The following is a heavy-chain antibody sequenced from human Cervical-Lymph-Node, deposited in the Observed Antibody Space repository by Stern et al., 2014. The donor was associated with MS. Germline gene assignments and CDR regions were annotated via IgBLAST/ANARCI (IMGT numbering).Heavy chain of an antibody. V-gene: IGHV3-21*01. Sequence: EVQLLESGGGLVKPGGSLRLSCAASGFTFSNYRMNWVRQAPGKALEWVSSISSSSTYIYYADSVKGRFTISRDNAKNSLYLQMNSLRAEDTAVYYCARVYDQYFDYWGQGTLVTVSS. D-gene: IGHD2/OR15-2a*01. CDR3: ARVYDQYFDY. CDR2: ISSSSTYI. J-gene: IGHJ4*02. CDR1: GFTFSNYR.